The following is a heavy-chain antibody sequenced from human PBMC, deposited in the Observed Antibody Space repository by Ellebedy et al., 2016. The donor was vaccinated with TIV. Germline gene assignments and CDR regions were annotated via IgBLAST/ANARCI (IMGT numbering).Heavy chain of an antibody. J-gene: IGHJ4*02. CDR3: ARDPAGDSSGRDY. CDR1: RGTFSSYA. D-gene: IGHD6-19*01. Sequence: SVKVSXKASRGTFSSYAISWVRQAPGQGLEWMGGIIPIFDTANYAQKFQGRVTITADESTSTAYMELSSLRSEDTAVYYCARDPAGDSSGRDYWGQGTLVTVSS. V-gene: IGHV1-69*13. CDR2: IIPIFDTA.